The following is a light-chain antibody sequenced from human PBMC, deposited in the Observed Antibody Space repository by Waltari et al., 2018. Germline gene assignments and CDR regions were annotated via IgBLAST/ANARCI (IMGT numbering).Light chain of an antibody. CDR3: QQYDNLPIT. J-gene: IGKJ5*01. CDR1: QDIRKE. CDR2: DAS. Sequence: DIQMTQSPSSLSASVGARVSISCQASQDIRKELSWYQQKPGKAPKLLIYDASYLEAGVPSRFSGSGSGTDCTFTISGLQPEDIATYYCQQYDNLPITFGQGTRLDIK. V-gene: IGKV1-33*01.